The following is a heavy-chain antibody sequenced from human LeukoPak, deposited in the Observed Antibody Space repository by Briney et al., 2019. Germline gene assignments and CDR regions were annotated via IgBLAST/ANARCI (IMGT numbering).Heavy chain of an antibody. CDR2: FDPEDGET. J-gene: IGHJ4*02. V-gene: IGHV1-24*01. CDR3: STLADYYDSSGYYNWYFDY. Sequence: ASVKVSCKVSGYTLTELSMHWVRQAPGKGLEGMGGFDPEDGETIYAQKFQGRVTMTEDTSTDTAYMELSSLRSEDTAVYYCSTLADYYDSSGYYNWYFDYWGQGTLVTVSS. D-gene: IGHD3-22*01. CDR1: GYTLTELS.